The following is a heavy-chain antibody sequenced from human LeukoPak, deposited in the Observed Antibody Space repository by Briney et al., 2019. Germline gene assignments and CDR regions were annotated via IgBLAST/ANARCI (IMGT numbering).Heavy chain of an antibody. CDR2: VDFRSSNI. V-gene: IGHV3-21*01. CDR3: ARGDSFDY. Sequence: GGSLRLSCAASGFTFSSYNMNWVRQAPGKGLEWVSSVDFRSSNIYYADSVKGQFTISRDNAKNSLYLQMNSLRAEDTAMYYCARGDSFDYWGQGTLVTVSS. J-gene: IGHJ4*02. CDR1: GFTFSSYN.